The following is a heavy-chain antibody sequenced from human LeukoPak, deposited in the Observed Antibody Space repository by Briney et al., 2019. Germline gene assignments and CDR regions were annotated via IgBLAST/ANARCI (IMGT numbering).Heavy chain of an antibody. CDR1: GCTLSDYY. V-gene: IGHV3-11*06. Sequence: GGSLRLSCAASGCTLSDYYMSWIRQAPGKGLEWVSYISSSSSYTNYADSVKGRFTISRDNAKNSLYLQMNSLRAEDTAVYYCARMDTALVAGSDYWGQGTLVTVSS. CDR3: ARMDTALVAGSDY. J-gene: IGHJ4*02. CDR2: ISSSSSYT. D-gene: IGHD5-18*01.